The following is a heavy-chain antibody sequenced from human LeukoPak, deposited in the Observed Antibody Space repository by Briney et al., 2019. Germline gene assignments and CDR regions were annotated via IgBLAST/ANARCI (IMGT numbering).Heavy chain of an antibody. CDR1: GGSFSGYY. CDR2: INHSGST. CDR3: ARGESDCSSTSCYGWFDP. J-gene: IGHJ5*02. Sequence: PSETLSLTCAVYGGSFSGYYWSWIRQPPGKGLEWIGEINHSGSTNYNPSLKSRATISVDTSKNQFSLKLSSVTAADTAVYYCARGESDCSSTSCYGWFDPWGQGTLVTVSS. V-gene: IGHV4-34*01. D-gene: IGHD2-2*01.